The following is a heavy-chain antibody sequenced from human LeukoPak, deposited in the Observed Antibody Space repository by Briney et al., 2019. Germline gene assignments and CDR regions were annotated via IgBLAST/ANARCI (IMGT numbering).Heavy chain of an antibody. V-gene: IGHV4-39*07. D-gene: IGHD1-7*01. CDR3: ARDRSQYDWNSGDFDY. CDR1: GGSISSSTNY. Sequence: SETLSFTCTVSGGSISSSTNYWGWIRQPPGKGLEWIGRIYSSGSTNYNPSLESRVTMSIATSKNQFSLKVRSVTAADTAVYYCARDRSQYDWNSGDFDYWGRGTLVTVSS. J-gene: IGHJ4*02. CDR2: IYSSGST.